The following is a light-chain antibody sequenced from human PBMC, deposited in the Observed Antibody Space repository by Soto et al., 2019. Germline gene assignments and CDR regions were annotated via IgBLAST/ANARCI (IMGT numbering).Light chain of an antibody. CDR2: KVS. CDR1: QSLVSSNGNTF. J-gene: IGKJ1*01. Sequence: DVVMTQPPLSLPVTLGQPASISCRSSQSLVSSNGNTFLIWFQQRPGQSPRRLIYKVSNRDSAVPDRFTGSGSGTDFTLEISRVEAEDVGVHYCMQATHWPWTFGQGTKVEIK. CDR3: MQATHWPWT. V-gene: IGKV2-30*01.